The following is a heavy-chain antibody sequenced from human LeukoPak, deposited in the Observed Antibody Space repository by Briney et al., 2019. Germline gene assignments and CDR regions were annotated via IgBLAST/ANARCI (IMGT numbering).Heavy chain of an antibody. CDR1: GYTFTSYG. D-gene: IGHD2-15*01. Sequence: ASVKVSCKASGYTFTSYGISWVRQAPGQGLEWMGWISAYNGNTNYAQKLQGRVTMTTDTSTSTAYMELRSLRSDDTAVYYCARDCSGGSCSSGRFDYWGQGTLVSASS. CDR3: ARDCSGGSCSSGRFDY. CDR2: ISAYNGNT. J-gene: IGHJ4*02. V-gene: IGHV1-18*01.